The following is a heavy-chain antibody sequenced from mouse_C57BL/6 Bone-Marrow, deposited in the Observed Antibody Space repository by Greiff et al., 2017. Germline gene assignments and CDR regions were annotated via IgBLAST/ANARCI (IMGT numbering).Heavy chain of an antibody. CDR2: IYPGDGDT. CDR3: ADNYDGGACFAY. Sequence: VQLQQSGPELVKPGASVKISCKASGYAFSSSWMNWVKQRPGKGLEWIGRIYPGDGDTNYNGKFKGKATLTADKSSSTAYMQLSSLTSEDSAVYFCADNYDGGACFAYWGQGTLVTVSA. CDR1: GYAFSSSW. D-gene: IGHD2-12*01. J-gene: IGHJ3*01. V-gene: IGHV1-82*01.